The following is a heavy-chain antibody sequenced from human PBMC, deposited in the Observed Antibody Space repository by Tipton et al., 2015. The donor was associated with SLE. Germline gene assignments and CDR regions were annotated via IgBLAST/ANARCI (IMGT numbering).Heavy chain of an antibody. CDR3: ARASRVDAFDI. D-gene: IGHD3-10*01. CDR2: ISSSSSYI. J-gene: IGHJ3*02. Sequence: SLRLSCAASGFTFSSYSMNWVRQAPGKGLEWASSISSSSSYIYYADSVKGRFTISRDNAKNSLYLQMNSLRAEDTAVYYCARASRVDAFDIWGQGTMVTVSS. V-gene: IGHV3-21*01. CDR1: GFTFSSYS.